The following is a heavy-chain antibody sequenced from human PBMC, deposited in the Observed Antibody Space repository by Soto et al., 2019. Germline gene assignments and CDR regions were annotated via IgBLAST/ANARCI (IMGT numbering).Heavy chain of an antibody. Sequence: GGSLRLSCAASGFAFSTYAMSWVRQAPGKGLEWVSAINNSGGTTYYADSVKGRFTISRDNSKNSVYLQMDSLRVEDTAVYYCAREGALKPFSSWGQGALVTVSS. V-gene: IGHV3-23*01. CDR3: AREGALKPFSS. J-gene: IGHJ5*02. CDR2: INNSGGTT. CDR1: GFAFSTYA.